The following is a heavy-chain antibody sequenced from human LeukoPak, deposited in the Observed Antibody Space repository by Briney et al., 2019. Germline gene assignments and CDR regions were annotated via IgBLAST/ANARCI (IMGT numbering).Heavy chain of an antibody. CDR1: GGSISSSSYY. V-gene: IGHV4-39*07. D-gene: IGHD6-13*01. Sequence: SETLSLTCTVSGGSISSSSYYWGWIRQPPGKGLEWIGSIYYSGSTYYNPSLKSRVTISVDTSKNQFSLKLSSVTAADTAVYYCARDPGIAAAGTRGGFDYWGQGTLVTVSS. CDR2: IYYSGST. CDR3: ARDPGIAAAGTRGGFDY. J-gene: IGHJ4*02.